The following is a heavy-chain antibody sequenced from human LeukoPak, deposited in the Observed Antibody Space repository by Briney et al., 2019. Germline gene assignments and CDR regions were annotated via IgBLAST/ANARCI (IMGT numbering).Heavy chain of an antibody. CDR1: GFTFSSYS. D-gene: IGHD1-1*01. Sequence: GGSLRLSCAASGFTFSSYSMNWVRQAPGKGLEWVSSIGSTSSYIYYADSVKGRFTFSRDNAKNSLYLQMNSLRAEDTAVYYCAKTHPDNWFYDYWGRGTLVTVSS. CDR2: IGSTSSYI. CDR3: AKTHPDNWFYDY. V-gene: IGHV3-21*01. J-gene: IGHJ4*02.